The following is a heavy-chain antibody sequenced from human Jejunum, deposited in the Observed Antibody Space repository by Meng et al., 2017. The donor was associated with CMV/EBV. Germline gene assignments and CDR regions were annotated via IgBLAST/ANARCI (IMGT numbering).Heavy chain of an antibody. CDR3: ARGPEVVFGVFYYYGMDV. D-gene: IGHD2-21*01. CDR2: IRNGGAYT. V-gene: IGHV3-30*02. CDR1: FSSVG. Sequence: FSSVGMHWASQGTGKGQEWVTSIRNGGAYTYYRDSVKGRFTISRDNSRNPLYLQMNGLRAEETAVYYCARGPEVVFGVFYYYGMDVWGQGTPVTVSS. J-gene: IGHJ6*02.